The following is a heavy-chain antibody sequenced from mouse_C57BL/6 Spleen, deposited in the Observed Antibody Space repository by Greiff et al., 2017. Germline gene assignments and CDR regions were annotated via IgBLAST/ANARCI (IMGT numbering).Heavy chain of an antibody. CDR2: INYDGSST. CDR1: GFTFSDYY. J-gene: IGHJ2*01. Sequence: EVKLVESEGGLVQPGSSMKLSCTASGFTFSDYYMAWVRQVTEKGLEWVANINYDGSSTYYLNSLKSRFIISRDNAKNILYLQMSSLKSEDTATYYCAREYYDYDGFDYWGQGTTLTVSS. D-gene: IGHD2-4*01. V-gene: IGHV5-16*01. CDR3: AREYYDYDGFDY.